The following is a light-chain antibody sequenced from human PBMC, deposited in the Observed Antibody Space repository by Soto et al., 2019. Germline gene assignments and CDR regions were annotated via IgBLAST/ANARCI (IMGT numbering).Light chain of an antibody. CDR2: SDN. CDR3: AAWDGRRVGV. J-gene: IGLJ3*02. V-gene: IGLV1-44*01. Sequence: QSVLTQPPSASGTPGQRVIISCSGSSSNIGSNAVNWYQQFPGTAPKLLIYSDNRRPSGVPDRFSGSKSGTSASLAISGLQSEDEDDYYCAAWDGRRVGVFGGGTKLTVL. CDR1: SSNIGSNA.